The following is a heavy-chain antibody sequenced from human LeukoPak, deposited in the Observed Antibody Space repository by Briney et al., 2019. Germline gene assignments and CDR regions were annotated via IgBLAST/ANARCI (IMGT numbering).Heavy chain of an antibody. Sequence: ASVKVSCKASGYIFTDYYMHWVRPAPGQGLEWMGWINPNSGGTNYAQKFQGRVTMTRDTSISTAYMELSRLRSDDTAVYYCARDSGIQLWLRYYYGMDVWGQGTTVTVSS. CDR2: INPNSGGT. CDR3: ARDSGIQLWLRYYYGMDV. J-gene: IGHJ6*02. V-gene: IGHV1-2*02. CDR1: GYIFTDYY. D-gene: IGHD5-18*01.